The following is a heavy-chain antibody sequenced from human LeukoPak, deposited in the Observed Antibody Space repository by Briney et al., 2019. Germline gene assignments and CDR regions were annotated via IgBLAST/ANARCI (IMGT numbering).Heavy chain of an antibody. CDR2: ISGSGGST. CDR3: AKDSYDFWSGHTY. CDR1: GFTFSSYA. D-gene: IGHD3-3*01. J-gene: IGHJ4*02. V-gene: IGHV3-23*01. Sequence: GGSLRLSCAASGFTFSSYAMSWVRQAPGKGLEWVSAISGSGGSTYYAGSVKGRFTISRDNSKNTLYLQMNSLRAEDTAVYYCAKDSYDFWSGHTYWGQGTLVTVSS.